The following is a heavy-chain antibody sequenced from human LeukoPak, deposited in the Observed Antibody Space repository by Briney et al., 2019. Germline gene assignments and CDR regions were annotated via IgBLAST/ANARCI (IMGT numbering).Heavy chain of an antibody. CDR3: ARVLRYCSGGNCYSGGLGYMDV. J-gene: IGHJ6*03. V-gene: IGHV3-11*01. CDR2: ISRSGSTK. Sequence: GGSLTLSCAASGFTFSDYNMRWIRQAPGKGLEWVASISRSGSTKYYADSVKGRFTISSDNAKNSLFLQMHSLRAEDSAVYYCARVLRYCSGGNCYSGGLGYMDVWGKGTTVTISS. D-gene: IGHD2-15*01. CDR1: GFTFSDYN.